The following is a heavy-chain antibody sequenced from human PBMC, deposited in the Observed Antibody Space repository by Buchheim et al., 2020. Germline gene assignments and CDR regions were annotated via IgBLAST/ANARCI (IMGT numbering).Heavy chain of an antibody. D-gene: IGHD6-19*01. CDR2: IYYSGRR. CDR1: GGSISSGGYY. CDR3: ARTTHSSGCYYFDY. J-gene: IGHJ4*02. V-gene: IGHV4-31*03. Sequence: QVQLQESGPGLVKPSQTLSLTCTVSGGSISSGGYYWSWIGQHPGQGLAWIGYIYYSGRRYYNPSPKSRVTISVEKSKNQFSLRLSSVTAADTAVYYCARTTHSSGCYYFDYWGQGTL.